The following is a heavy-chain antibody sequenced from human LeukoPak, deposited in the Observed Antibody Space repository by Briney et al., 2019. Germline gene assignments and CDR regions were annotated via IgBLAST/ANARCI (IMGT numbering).Heavy chain of an antibody. Sequence: GGSLRLSCAASGFTFSKDDFHWVRQAPGKGLEWVSSISSSSSYIYYADSVKGRFTISRDNAKNSLYLQMNSLRAEDTAVYYCARETRLDWFDPWGQGTLVTVSS. CDR1: GFTFSKDD. V-gene: IGHV3-21*01. D-gene: IGHD3-9*01. CDR2: ISSSSSYI. J-gene: IGHJ5*02. CDR3: ARETRLDWFDP.